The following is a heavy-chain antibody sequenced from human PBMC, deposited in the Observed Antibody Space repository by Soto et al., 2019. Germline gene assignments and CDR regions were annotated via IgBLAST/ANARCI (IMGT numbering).Heavy chain of an antibody. J-gene: IGHJ6*02. V-gene: IGHV3-30*18. D-gene: IGHD3-3*01. CDR2: ISDDGSNK. CDR3: TKRRNVLRFLEWSSGMEV. CDR1: GFTFSNYG. Sequence: GGSVRLSCAASGFTFSNYGMHWVRQAPGKGLEWVAFISDDGSNKYYADSMKGRFTMSRDNSKSTLYLQMSSLRVEDTAVYYCTKRRNVLRFLEWSSGMEVWGQGTTVTVSS.